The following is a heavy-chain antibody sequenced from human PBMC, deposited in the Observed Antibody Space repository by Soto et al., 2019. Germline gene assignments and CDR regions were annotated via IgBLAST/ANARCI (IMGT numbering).Heavy chain of an antibody. CDR2: ISYDGSNK. D-gene: IGHD3-3*01. J-gene: IGHJ4*02. V-gene: IGHV3-30*18. Sequence: VQLVESGGGLVKPGGSLRLSCAASGFTFSSYGMHWVRQAPGKGLEWVAVISYDGSNKYYADSVKGRFTISRDNSKNTLYLQMNSLRAEDTAVYYCAKDRSDFWSGYSLFDYWGQGTLVTVSS. CDR3: AKDRSDFWSGYSLFDY. CDR1: GFTFSSYG.